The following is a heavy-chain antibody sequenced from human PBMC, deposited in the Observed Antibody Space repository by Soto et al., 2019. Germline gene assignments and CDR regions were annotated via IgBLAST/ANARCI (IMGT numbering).Heavy chain of an antibody. CDR2: IFYNGTT. D-gene: IGHD2-21*02. CDR3: ARYHCAFGHCQHFDC. Sequence: QVQLQESGPGLVKPSETLSLTCTVSGGSISGYYWSWIRQPPGKGLDWIGHIFYNGTTNYSPSLNSPGTIFADTPKNHSSLELCSVTAADTAVYYCARYHCAFGHCQHFDCWGQGTLGTASS. J-gene: IGHJ4*02. V-gene: IGHV4-59*01. CDR1: GGSISGYY.